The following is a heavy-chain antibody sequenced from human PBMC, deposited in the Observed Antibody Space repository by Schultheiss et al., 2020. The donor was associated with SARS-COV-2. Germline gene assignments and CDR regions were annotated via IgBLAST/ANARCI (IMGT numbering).Heavy chain of an antibody. CDR2: IYYSGST. J-gene: IGHJ3*02. V-gene: IGHV4-39*01. CDR3: ARHKRGSGWYFPQTMGAFDI. Sequence: SETLSLTCTVSGGSISSSSYYWGWIRQPPGKGLEWIGSIYYSGSTYYNPSLKSRVTISVDTSKNQFSLKLSSVTAADTAVYYCARHKRGSGWYFPQTMGAFDIWGQGTMVTVS. D-gene: IGHD6-19*01. CDR1: GGSISSSSYY.